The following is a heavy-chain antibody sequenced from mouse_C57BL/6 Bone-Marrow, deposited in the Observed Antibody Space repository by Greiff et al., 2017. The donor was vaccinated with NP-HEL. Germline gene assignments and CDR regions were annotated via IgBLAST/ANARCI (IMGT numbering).Heavy chain of an antibody. CDR2: ISSGGDYI. D-gene: IGHD4-1*01. V-gene: IGHV5-9-1*02. J-gene: IGHJ4*01. Sequence: EVKLMESGEGLVKPGGSLKLSCAASGFTFSSYAMSWVRQTPEKRLEWVAYISSGGDYIYYADTVKGRFTISRDNARNTLYLQMSSLKSEVTAMYYCTRGTDWDGYYAMDYWGQGTSVTVSS. CDR3: TRGTDWDGYYAMDY. CDR1: GFTFSSYA.